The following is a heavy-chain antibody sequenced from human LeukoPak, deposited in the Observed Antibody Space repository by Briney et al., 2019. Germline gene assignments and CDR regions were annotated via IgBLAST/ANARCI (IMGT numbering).Heavy chain of an antibody. D-gene: IGHD6-13*01. V-gene: IGHV3-23*01. CDR2: ISGSGGST. J-gene: IGHJ4*02. CDR3: AKAGYFLKYYFDY. CDR1: GFTFSSYA. Sequence: GGSLRLSCAASGFTFSSYALSWVRQAPGKGLEWVSDISGSGGSTHYADSVRGRFTISRDNSKNTLYLQMNSLRAEDTAVYYCAKAGYFLKYYFDYWGQGTLVTVSS.